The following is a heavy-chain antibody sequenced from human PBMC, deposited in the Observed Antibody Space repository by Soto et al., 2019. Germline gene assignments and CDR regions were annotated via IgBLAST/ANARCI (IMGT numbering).Heavy chain of an antibody. V-gene: IGHV4-34*01. CDR2: INHSGST. CDR1: GGSFSGYY. Sequence: QVQLQQWGAGLLKPSETLSLTCAVYGGSFSGYYWSWIRQPPGKGLEWIGEINHSGSTNYNPSLKSRVTISVDTSKNQFSLKLSSVTAADMAVYYCATHAYYGMDVWGQGTTVTVSS. J-gene: IGHJ6*02. CDR3: ATHAYYGMDV.